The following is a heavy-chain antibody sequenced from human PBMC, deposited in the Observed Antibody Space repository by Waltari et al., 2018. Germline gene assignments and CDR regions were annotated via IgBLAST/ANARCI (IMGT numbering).Heavy chain of an antibody. V-gene: IGHV1-46*01. CDR2: INPSGGST. D-gene: IGHD1-26*01. CDR1: GYTFTSYY. J-gene: IGHJ3*02. CDR3: ARPRSGSYLDDAFDI. Sequence: QVQLVQSGAEVKKPGASVKVSCKASGYTFTSYYMHWVRQAPGQGLEWMGIINPSGGSTSYAQKFQGRVTMTRDTSTSTVYMELSSLRSEDTAVYYCARPRSGSYLDDAFDIWGQGTMVTVSS.